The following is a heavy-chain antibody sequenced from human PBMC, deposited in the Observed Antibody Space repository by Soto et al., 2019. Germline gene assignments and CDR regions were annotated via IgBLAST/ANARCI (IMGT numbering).Heavy chain of an antibody. Sequence: PSETLSLTCTVSGGSISSSSYYWAWIRQPPGKGLEWIGNIYYTGSTNYNPSLKSRVTVSGDTSKNQFSLKLSSVTAADTAVYYCARVDHLGYGGKPSHFDYWGQGTLVTVSS. D-gene: IGHD2-15*01. J-gene: IGHJ4*02. CDR1: GGSISSSSYY. V-gene: IGHV4-39*07. CDR3: ARVDHLGYGGKPSHFDY. CDR2: IYYTGST.